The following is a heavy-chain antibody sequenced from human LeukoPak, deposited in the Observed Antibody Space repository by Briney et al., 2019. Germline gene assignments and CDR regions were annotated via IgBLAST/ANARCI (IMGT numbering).Heavy chain of an antibody. V-gene: IGHV4-59*01. CDR1: GGSIGSYY. CDR2: IYYSGST. CDR3: ASNGDSSRWTTFDS. Sequence: SETLSLTCTVSGGSIGSYYWSWIRQPPGKGLEWIGFIYYSGSTNYNPSLKSRVTISVDTSKNQFSLKLGSAIAADTAVYYCASNGDSSRWTTFDSWGQGTLVTVSS. D-gene: IGHD6-13*01. J-gene: IGHJ4*02.